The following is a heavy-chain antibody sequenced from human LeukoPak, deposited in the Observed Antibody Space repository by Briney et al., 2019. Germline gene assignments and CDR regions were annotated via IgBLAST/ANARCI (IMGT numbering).Heavy chain of an antibody. CDR3: ARQPRDYYYDSSGYYYFDY. Sequence: ASVKVSCKASGYTFTSYGISWVRQAPGQGLEWMGWISAYNGNTNYAQKLQGRVTVTTDTSTSTAYMELRSLRSDDTAVYYCARQPRDYYYDSSGYYYFDYWGQGTLVTVSS. CDR1: GYTFTSYG. D-gene: IGHD3-22*01. CDR2: ISAYNGNT. J-gene: IGHJ4*02. V-gene: IGHV1-18*01.